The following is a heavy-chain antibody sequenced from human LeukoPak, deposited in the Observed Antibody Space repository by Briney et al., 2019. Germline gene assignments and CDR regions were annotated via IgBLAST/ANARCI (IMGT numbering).Heavy chain of an antibody. CDR3: ARGGMAKNYYFDY. Sequence: GESLKISCKGFGYSFTSYWSGWVRQMPGKGLEWMGIIYPGDSDTRYSPSFQGQVTISADKSNSTAYLQWSCLKASDTAMYYCARGGMAKNYYFDYWGQGTLVTVAS. CDR2: IYPGDSDT. CDR1: GYSFTSYW. D-gene: IGHD5-24*01. J-gene: IGHJ4*02. V-gene: IGHV5-51*01.